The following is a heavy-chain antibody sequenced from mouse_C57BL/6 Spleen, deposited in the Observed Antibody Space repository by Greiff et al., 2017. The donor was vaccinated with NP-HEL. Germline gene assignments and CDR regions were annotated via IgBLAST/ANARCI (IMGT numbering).Heavy chain of an antibody. CDR3: ARGDSSGYYAMDY. J-gene: IGHJ4*01. CDR1: GYTFTDYY. Sequence: QLQESGPVLVKPGASVKMSCKASGYTFTDYYMNWVKQSHGKSLEWIGVINPYNGGTSYNQKFKGKATLTVDKSSSTAYMELNSLTSEDSAVYYCARGDSSGYYAMDYWGQGTSVTVSS. V-gene: IGHV1-19*01. D-gene: IGHD3-2*02. CDR2: INPYNGGT.